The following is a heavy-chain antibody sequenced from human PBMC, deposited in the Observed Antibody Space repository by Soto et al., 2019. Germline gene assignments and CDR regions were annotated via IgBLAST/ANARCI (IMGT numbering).Heavy chain of an antibody. CDR1: GFTFSNNW. CDR3: ARAPFFAAYDI. V-gene: IGHV3-7*01. J-gene: IGHJ3*02. CDR2: INHDGTKK. Sequence: GGSLRLSCIASGFTFSNNWMSWVRQAPGKGLEWVANINHDGTKKYYVDPLKGRFTISRDNARNSLFLQVSSLRVEDTGIYYCARAPFFAAYDIWGQGTMVTVSS.